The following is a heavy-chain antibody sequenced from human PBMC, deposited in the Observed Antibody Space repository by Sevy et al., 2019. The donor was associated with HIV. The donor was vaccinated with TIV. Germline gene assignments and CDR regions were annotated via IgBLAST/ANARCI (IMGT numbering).Heavy chain of an antibody. V-gene: IGHV1-2*02. CDR3: ATPQAPCSGGDCNDLDY. CDR2: INPISGGT. D-gene: IGHD2-21*02. CDR1: GHTFTAYY. Sequence: ASVKVSCKASGHTFTAYYVHWVRQPPGQGLEWMGWINPISGGTNYAQKFQGRVTMTSDTSISTTYMDLSRLTSDDTAVYYCATPQAPCSGGDCNDLDYWGQGTLVTVSS. J-gene: IGHJ4*02.